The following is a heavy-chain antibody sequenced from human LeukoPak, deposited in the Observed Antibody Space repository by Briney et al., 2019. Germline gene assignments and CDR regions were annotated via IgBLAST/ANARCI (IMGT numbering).Heavy chain of an antibody. V-gene: IGHV1-69*01. CDR1: GGTFSSYA. CDR2: IIPIFCTA. Sequence: GATVKDSCKSSGGTFSSYAISWVRQAPGQGLEWMGGIIPIFCTANYAHKFQGRVTITADESTSAAYMELSSLRSEDTAVYYCARSPSGSYSFGIFDYWGQGTLVTVSS. CDR3: ARSPSGSYSFGIFDY. J-gene: IGHJ4*02. D-gene: IGHD1-26*01.